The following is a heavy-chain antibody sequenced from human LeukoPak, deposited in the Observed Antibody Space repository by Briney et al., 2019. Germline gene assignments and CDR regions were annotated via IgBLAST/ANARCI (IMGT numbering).Heavy chain of an antibody. D-gene: IGHD3-10*01. CDR1: GFTVSSNY. J-gene: IGHJ3*02. CDR3: ATFYGSGKGGAFDI. CDR2: IYSGGST. Sequence: GGSLRLSCAASGFTVSSNYMSWVRQAPGKGLEWVSVIYSGGSTYYADSVKGRFTISSDNSKNTLSLQMNSLRAEDTAVYCATFYGSGKGGAFDIWGQGTMTVSS. V-gene: IGHV3-53*01.